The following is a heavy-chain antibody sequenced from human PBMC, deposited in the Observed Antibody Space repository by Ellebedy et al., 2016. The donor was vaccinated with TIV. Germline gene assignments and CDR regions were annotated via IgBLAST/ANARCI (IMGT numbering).Heavy chain of an antibody. CDR2: ISWNSGSI. CDR1: GFTFDDYA. CDR3: AKHGLMVYGYGMDV. V-gene: IGHV3-9*01. J-gene: IGHJ6*02. D-gene: IGHD2-8*01. Sequence: GGSLRLXXAASGFTFDDYAMHWVRQAPGKGLEWVSGISWNSGSIGYADSVKGRFTISRDNAKNSLYLQMNSLRAEDTAVYYCAKHGLMVYGYGMDVWGQGTTVTVSS.